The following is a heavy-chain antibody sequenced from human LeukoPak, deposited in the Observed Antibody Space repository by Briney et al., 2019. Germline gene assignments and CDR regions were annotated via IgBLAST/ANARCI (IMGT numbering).Heavy chain of an antibody. V-gene: IGHV4-34*01. CDR1: GGSFSGYY. CDR3: AREGYYYDSSGYYGAFDI. D-gene: IGHD3-22*01. CDR2: INHSGST. J-gene: IGHJ3*02. Sequence: SETLSLTCAVYGGSFSGYYWSWIRQPPGKGLEWIWEINHSGSTNYNPSLKSRVTISVDTSKNQFSLKLSSVTAADTAVYYCAREGYYYDSSGYYGAFDIWGQGTMVTVSS.